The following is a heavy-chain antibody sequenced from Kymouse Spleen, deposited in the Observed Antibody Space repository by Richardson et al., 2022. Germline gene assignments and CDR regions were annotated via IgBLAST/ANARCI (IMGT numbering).Heavy chain of an antibody. CDR2: IYHSGST. V-gene: IGHV4-4*02. CDR3: ARVGYYGSGSYYNGIFDY. D-gene: IGHD3-10*01. Sequence: QVQLQESGPGLVKPSGTLSLTCAVSGGSISSSNWWSWVRQPPGKGLEWIGEIYHSGSTNYNPSLKSRVTISVDKSKNQFSLKLSSVTAADTAVYYCARVGYYGSGSYYNGIFDYWGQGTLVTVSS. J-gene: IGHJ4*02. CDR1: GGSISSSNW.